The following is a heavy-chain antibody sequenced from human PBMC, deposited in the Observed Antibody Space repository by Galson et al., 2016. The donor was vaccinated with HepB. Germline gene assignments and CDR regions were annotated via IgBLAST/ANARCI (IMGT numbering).Heavy chain of an antibody. CDR2: IKPDGTET. CDR1: GFTFRIYW. V-gene: IGHV3-7*01. D-gene: IGHD3-10*01. CDR3: AKVLWVGESNPFDY. J-gene: IGHJ4*02. Sequence: SLRLSCAASGFTFRIYWMTWVRQTPEKGLEWLANIKPDGTETQYVDSVKGRFTISRDNSKNSVFLQMNRLRAEDTAVYYCAKVLWVGESNPFDYWGQGTLVTVSS.